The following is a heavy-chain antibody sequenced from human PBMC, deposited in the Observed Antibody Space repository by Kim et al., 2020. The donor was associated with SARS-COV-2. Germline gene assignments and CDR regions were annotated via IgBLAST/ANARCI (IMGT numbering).Heavy chain of an antibody. V-gene: IGHV3-30*07. CDR3: ARDAYYDFWSGPGHYMDV. D-gene: IGHD3-3*01. J-gene: IGHJ6*03. Sequence: KGRFTISRNNSKRTLYLQMHSLRAEDTAVYYCARDAYYDFWSGPGHYMDVWGKGTTVTVSS.